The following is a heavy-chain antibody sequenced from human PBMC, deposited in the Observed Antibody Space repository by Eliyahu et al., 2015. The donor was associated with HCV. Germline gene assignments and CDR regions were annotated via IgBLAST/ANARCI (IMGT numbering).Heavy chain of an antibody. D-gene: IGHD2-2*02. V-gene: IGHV1-69*01. CDR2: SIPIFGTA. CDR3: ARVCTSHCYTLGYYYGMDV. J-gene: IGHJ6*02. Sequence: QVQLVQSGAEVKKPGSSVKVSCKASGGTFSSYAISWVRQAPGQGLEWMGGSIPIFGTANYAQKFQDRVTITADESTSTAYMELSSLRSEDTAVYYCARVCTSHCYTLGYYYGMDVWGQGTTVTVSS. CDR1: GGTFSSYA.